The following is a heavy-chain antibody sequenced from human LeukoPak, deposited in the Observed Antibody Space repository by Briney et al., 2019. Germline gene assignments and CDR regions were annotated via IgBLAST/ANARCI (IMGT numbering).Heavy chain of an antibody. Sequence: QTGGSLRLSCXAXXXTFSSYAMSWVRQAPGKGLEWVSAISGSGGSTYYADSVKGRFTISRDNSKNTLYLQMNSLRAEDTAVYYCAEDGYDSSGYYGYFDYWGQGTLATVSS. D-gene: IGHD3-22*01. CDR1: XXTFSSYA. CDR2: ISGSGGST. CDR3: AEDGYDSSGYYGYFDY. V-gene: IGHV3-23*01. J-gene: IGHJ4*02.